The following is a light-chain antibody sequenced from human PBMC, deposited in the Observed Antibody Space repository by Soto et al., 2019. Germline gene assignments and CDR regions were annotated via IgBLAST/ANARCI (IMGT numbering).Light chain of an antibody. CDR3: QHYGGSPPVT. J-gene: IGKJ2*01. Sequence: EIVLTQSPGTLSLSPGERATRSCRASQSVSSSYLAWYQQKPGLAPRLLIYGASSRATGIPDRFSGSGSGADVTLTISRLEPEDFAVYYCQHYGGSPPVTFGQGTKLEIK. CDR1: QSVSSSY. V-gene: IGKV3-20*01. CDR2: GAS.